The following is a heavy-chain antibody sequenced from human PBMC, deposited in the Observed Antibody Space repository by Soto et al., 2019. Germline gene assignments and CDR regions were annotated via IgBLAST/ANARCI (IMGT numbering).Heavy chain of an antibody. J-gene: IGHJ4*02. CDR3: AKGLLKLRYFDWLFDY. V-gene: IGHV3-9*01. Sequence: GGSLRLSCAASGFTFDDYAMHWVRQAPGKGLEWVSGISWNSGSIGYADSVKGRFTISRDNAKNSLYLQMNSLRAEDTALYYCAKGLLKLRYFDWLFDYWGQGTLVTVSS. CDR1: GFTFDDYA. D-gene: IGHD3-9*01. CDR2: ISWNSGSI.